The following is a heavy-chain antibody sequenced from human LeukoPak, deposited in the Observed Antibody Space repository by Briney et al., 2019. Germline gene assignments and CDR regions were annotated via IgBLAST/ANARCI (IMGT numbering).Heavy chain of an antibody. J-gene: IGHJ5*02. V-gene: IGHV1-18*01. Sequence: ASVKVSCKGSGYTFTSYGISWVRQAPGQGLEWMGWISAYNGNTNYAQKLQGRVTMTTDTSTSTAYMELRSLRSDDTAVYYCARARIAVAGRELGFDPWGQGTLVTVSS. D-gene: IGHD6-19*01. CDR1: GYTFTSYG. CDR2: ISAYNGNT. CDR3: ARARIAVAGRELGFDP.